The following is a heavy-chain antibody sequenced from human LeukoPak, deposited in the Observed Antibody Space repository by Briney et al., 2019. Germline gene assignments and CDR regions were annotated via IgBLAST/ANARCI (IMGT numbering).Heavy chain of an antibody. D-gene: IGHD4-11*01. J-gene: IGHJ6*03. CDR1: GGTFSSYT. V-gene: IGHV1-69*04. CDR3: ARDDYHASYYMDV. CDR2: IIPILGIA. Sequence: GASVNVSCKASGGTFSSYTISWVRQAPGQGLEWMGRIIPILGIANYAQKFQGRVTITADKSTSTAYMELSSLRSEDTAVYYCARDDYHASYYMDVWGKGTTVTVSS.